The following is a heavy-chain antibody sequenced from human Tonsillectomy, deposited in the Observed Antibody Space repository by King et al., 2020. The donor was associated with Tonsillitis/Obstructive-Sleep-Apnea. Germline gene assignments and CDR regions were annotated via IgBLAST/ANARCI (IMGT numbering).Heavy chain of an antibody. CDR1: GFTFSRFW. CDR2: IRSDGTAA. CDR3: ATLPGV. J-gene: IGHJ6*04. D-gene: IGHD2-2*01. Sequence: VQLVESGGGLVQPGGSLRLSCAASGFTFSRFWMHWVRQGPGKGLVWVSRIRSDGTAANYADSVRGRFTISRDNAKNTLYLQMNSLRAEDTAVYYCATLPGVWGKGTTVTVSS. V-gene: IGHV3-74*01.